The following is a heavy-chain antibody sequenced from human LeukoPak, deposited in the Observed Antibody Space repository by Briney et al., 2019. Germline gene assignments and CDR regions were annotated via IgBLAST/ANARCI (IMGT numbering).Heavy chain of an antibody. CDR2: IYYSGST. CDR3: ARDSSGWGAFDY. CDR1: GGSISGSSYY. J-gene: IGHJ4*02. Sequence: SETLSLTCTVSGGSISGSSYYWGWIRQPPGKGLEWIGYIYYSGSTNYNPSLKSRVTISVDTSKNQFSLKLSSVTAADTAVYYCARDSSGWGAFDYWGQGTLVTVSS. D-gene: IGHD6-19*01. V-gene: IGHV4-61*01.